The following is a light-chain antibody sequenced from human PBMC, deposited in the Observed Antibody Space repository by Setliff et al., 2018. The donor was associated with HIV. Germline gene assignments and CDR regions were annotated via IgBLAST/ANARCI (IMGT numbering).Light chain of an antibody. J-gene: IGLJ1*01. CDR1: SSDVGAYNY. CDR2: DVT. CDR3: CSYVTGSTYV. V-gene: IGLV2-11*01. Sequence: QSVLTQPRSVSGSPGQSVTISCTGTSSDVGAYNYVSWYQHHPGKAPKVMIYDVTKRPSGVPDRFSGSKSGNTASLTISGLQAEDEADYFCCSYVTGSTYVCGTGTKVTVL.